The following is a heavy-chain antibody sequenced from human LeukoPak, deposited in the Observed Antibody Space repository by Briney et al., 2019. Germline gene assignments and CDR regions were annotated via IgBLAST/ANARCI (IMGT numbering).Heavy chain of an antibody. CDR2: IYSGGST. CDR3: ARVVTMVRGVTEYYFDY. D-gene: IGHD3-10*01. Sequence: GGSLALSCAASGFTFSRHSINWVRQAPGKGLEWVSVIYSGGSTYYADSVKGRFTISRDNSKNTLYLQMNSLRAEDTAVYYCARVVTMVRGVTEYYFDYWGQGTLVTVSS. J-gene: IGHJ4*02. V-gene: IGHV3-66*01. CDR1: GFTFSRHS.